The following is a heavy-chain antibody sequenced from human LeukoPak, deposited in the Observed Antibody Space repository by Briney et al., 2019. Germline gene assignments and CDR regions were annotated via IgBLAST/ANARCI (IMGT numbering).Heavy chain of an antibody. CDR1: GLTFSSYS. CDR2: ISSSSSYI. V-gene: IGHV3-21*01. Sequence: PGGCLRLSCAASGLTFSSYSMNWVHQAAGKGLEWVSSISSSSSYIYYADSVKGRFTISRDNAKNSLCLQMNGLKVAFTAVYYSATEGFMGYGGRQRLVTVSS. J-gene: IGHJ4*02. CDR3: ATEGFMGY. D-gene: IGHD3-10*01.